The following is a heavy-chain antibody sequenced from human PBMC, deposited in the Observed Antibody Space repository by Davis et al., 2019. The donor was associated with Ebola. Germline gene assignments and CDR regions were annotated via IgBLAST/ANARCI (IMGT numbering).Heavy chain of an antibody. J-gene: IGHJ4*02. D-gene: IGHD3-10*01. CDR3: ARGWFRGSFDY. Sequence: HSQTLSLTCAISGDSASTAGWNWIRQSPSRGLEWLGRTYYKSKWYNDYAVSVKSRITINPDTSRNHFSLQLNSVTPEDTAVYYCARGWFRGSFDYWGQGTPVTVSS. CDR2: TYYKSKWYN. CDR1: GDSASTAG. V-gene: IGHV6-1*01.